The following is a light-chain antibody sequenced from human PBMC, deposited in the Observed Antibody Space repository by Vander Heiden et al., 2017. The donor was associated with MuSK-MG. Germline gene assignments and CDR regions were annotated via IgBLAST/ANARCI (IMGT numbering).Light chain of an antibody. J-gene: IGLJ2*01. CDR2: STN. CDR1: SSNIGDNY. CDR3: AAWDDALSGVL. V-gene: IGLV1-47*02. Sequence: QSVLTQPPSTAGTPGQTVTISCSGSSSNIGDNYVFWYQQPPATAPNLLIYSTNQRPSGVPDRFSGSKSGTSASLAISGLRSEDEAAYYCAAWDDALSGVLFGGGTKLTVL.